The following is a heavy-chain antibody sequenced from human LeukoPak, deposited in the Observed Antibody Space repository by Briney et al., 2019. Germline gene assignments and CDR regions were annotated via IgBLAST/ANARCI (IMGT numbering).Heavy chain of an antibody. CDR2: IYTGGTT. J-gene: IGHJ4*02. V-gene: IGHV3-66*01. D-gene: IGHD6-19*01. Sequence: GGSLRLSCAASGFTVSSNYMTWVRQAPGKGLEWVSIIYTGGTTYYADSVKGRFTISRDNSKNTLYLQMNSLRAEDTAVYYCARGAPGIAVSNFDYWGQGTLVTVSS. CDR1: GFTVSSNY. CDR3: ARGAPGIAVSNFDY.